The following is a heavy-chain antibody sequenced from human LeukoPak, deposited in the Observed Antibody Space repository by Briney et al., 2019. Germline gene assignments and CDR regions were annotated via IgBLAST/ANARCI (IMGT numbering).Heavy chain of an antibody. CDR3: ARGQWLAP. Sequence: SETLSLTCTVSGGSISSGDYYWSWIRQPPGKGLEWIGYIYYSGSTYYNPSLKSRVTISVDTSKNLSSVTAADTAVYYCARGQWLAPWGQGTLVTVPS. CDR1: GGSISSGDYY. J-gene: IGHJ5*02. V-gene: IGHV4-30-4*01. CDR2: IYYSGST. D-gene: IGHD6-19*01.